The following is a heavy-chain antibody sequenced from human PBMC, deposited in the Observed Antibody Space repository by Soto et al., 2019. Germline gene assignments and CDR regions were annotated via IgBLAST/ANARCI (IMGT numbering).Heavy chain of an antibody. CDR2: IIPIFGTA. CDR3: AWAYSGSYRNFDY. D-gene: IGHD1-26*01. CDR1: GGTFSSYA. Sequence: SVKVSCKASGGTFSSYAISWVRQAPGQGLEWMGGIIPIFGTANYAQKFQGRVTITADESTSTAYMELSSLRSEDTAVYYCAWAYSGSYRNFDYWGQGTLVTVSS. J-gene: IGHJ4*02. V-gene: IGHV1-69*13.